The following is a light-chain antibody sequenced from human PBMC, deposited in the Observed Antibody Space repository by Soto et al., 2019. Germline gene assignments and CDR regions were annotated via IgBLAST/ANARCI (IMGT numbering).Light chain of an antibody. Sequence: QSALTQPASVSGSPGQSITISCTGTSSDVGSYNLVSWYQQHPGKAPKLMIYEGSKRPSGVSTRFSGSKSGNTASLTISGLQDEDEAEYYCCSYAGSSTVDVVFGGGTKLTVL. CDR1: SSDVGSYNL. V-gene: IGLV2-23*03. J-gene: IGLJ2*01. CDR3: CSYAGSSTVDVV. CDR2: EGS.